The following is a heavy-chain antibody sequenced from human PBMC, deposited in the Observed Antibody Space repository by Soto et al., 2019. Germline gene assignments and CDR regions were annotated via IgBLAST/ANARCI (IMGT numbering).Heavy chain of an antibody. D-gene: IGHD3-9*01. Sequence: SETLSLTCAVYGGSFSGYYWSWIRQPPGKGLEWIGEINHSGSTNYNPSLKSRVTISVDTSRNQFSLRLSSVTAADTAVYYCARVHYDILTAYSYYFDSWGQGNLVTVSS. V-gene: IGHV4-34*01. CDR1: GGSFSGYY. J-gene: IGHJ4*02. CDR2: INHSGST. CDR3: ARVHYDILTAYSYYFDS.